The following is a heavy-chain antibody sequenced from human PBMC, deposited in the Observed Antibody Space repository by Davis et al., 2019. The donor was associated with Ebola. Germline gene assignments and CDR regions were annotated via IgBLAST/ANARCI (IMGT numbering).Heavy chain of an antibody. J-gene: IGHJ5*02. V-gene: IGHV4-34*01. CDR3: ARGNGDYPNWFDP. CDR1: GGSFSGYY. D-gene: IGHD4-17*01. Sequence: SETLSLTCAVYGGSFSGYYWSWIRQLPGKGLEWIGEINHSGSTNYNPSLKSRVTISADTSKNQLSLKLSSVTAADTAVYYCARGNGDYPNWFDPWGQGTLVTVSS. CDR2: INHSGST.